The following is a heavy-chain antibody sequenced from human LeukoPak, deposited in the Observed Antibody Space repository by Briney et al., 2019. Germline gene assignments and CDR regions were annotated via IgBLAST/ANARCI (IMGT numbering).Heavy chain of an antibody. CDR2: IYPGDSDT. CDR1: GYSFTSYW. D-gene: IGHD2-2*01. J-gene: IGHJ4*02. CDR3: ARLKPPYCSSTSCYAGPFDY. Sequence: GESLKISCKGSGYSFTSYWIGWVRQMPGKGLEWMGIIYPGDSDTRYSPSFQGQVTFSADKSISTAYLQWSSLRASDTAMYYCARLKPPYCSSTSCYAGPFDYWGQGTLVTVSS. V-gene: IGHV5-51*01.